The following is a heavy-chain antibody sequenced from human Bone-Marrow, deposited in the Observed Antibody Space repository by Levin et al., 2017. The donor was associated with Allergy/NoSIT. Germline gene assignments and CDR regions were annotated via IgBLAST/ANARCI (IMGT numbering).Heavy chain of an antibody. V-gene: IGHV3-21*01. CDR3: ARNRPGDRRTY. Sequence: GGSLRLSCEGSGFTFSSYSLHWVRQAPGKGLEWVSSINSGSSFINYGDSVEGRFTVSRDNSKNLLYLQMNNLRLDDTAGYYCARNRPGDRRTYWGQGTLVTVSS. J-gene: IGHJ4*02. CDR1: GFTFSSYS. CDR2: INSGSSFI. D-gene: IGHD2-21*01.